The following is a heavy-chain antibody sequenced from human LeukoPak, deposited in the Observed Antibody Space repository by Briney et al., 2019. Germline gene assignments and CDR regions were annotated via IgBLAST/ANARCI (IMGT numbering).Heavy chain of an antibody. V-gene: IGHV3-21*01. J-gene: IGHJ4*02. CDR1: GFTFSNYI. CDR2: ISSRSGYI. D-gene: IGHD4-23*01. Sequence: GGSLRLSCAASGFTFSNYIMNWVRQAPGKGLEWVASISSRSGYIYYADSVKGRFTISRDNAKNSLYLQMNSLRAEDTSVYYRARDGYGGNSETFDSWGQGTLVTVSS. CDR3: ARDGYGGNSETFDS.